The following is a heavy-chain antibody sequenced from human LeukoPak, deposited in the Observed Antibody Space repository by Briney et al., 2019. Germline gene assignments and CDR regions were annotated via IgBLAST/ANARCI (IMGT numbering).Heavy chain of an antibody. CDR3: ARVSRGNSVGGDY. V-gene: IGHV4-61*02. CDR2: IYTSGNS. D-gene: IGHD4-23*01. J-gene: IGHJ4*02. Sequence: PSETLSLTCTVSGGSINSGTYYWSWIRQPAGKGLEWIGRIYTSGNSNYNPSLKSRVIISIDTSKNQFSLKLSSVTAADTAMYYCARVSRGNSVGGDYWGQGTLVTVSS. CDR1: GGSINSGTYY.